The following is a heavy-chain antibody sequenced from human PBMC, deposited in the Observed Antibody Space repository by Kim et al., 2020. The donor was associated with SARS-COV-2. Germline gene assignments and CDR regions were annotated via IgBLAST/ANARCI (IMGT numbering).Heavy chain of an antibody. CDR1: GYTFTSYD. CDR2: MNPNSGNT. CDR3: ARGRGRDYYDSSGYYYSGYFQH. Sequence: ASVKVSCKASGYTFTSYDINWVRQATGQGLEWMGWMNPNSGNTGYAQKFQGRVTMTRNTSISTAYMELSSLRSEDTAVYYCARGRGRDYYDSSGYYYSGYFQHWGQGTLVTVSS. V-gene: IGHV1-8*01. D-gene: IGHD3-22*01. J-gene: IGHJ1*01.